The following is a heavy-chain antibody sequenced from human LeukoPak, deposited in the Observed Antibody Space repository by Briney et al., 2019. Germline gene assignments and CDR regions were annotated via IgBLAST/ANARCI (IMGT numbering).Heavy chain of an antibody. CDR1: GFTFSSYA. D-gene: IGHD3-10*01. CDR2: IKEDGSET. J-gene: IGHJ4*02. Sequence: GGSLRLSCAASGFTFSSYAMSWVRQAPGKGLECLANIKEDGSETYYADSVKGRFTISRDNVKNSLYLQMNSLRAEDTAVYYCARDQNFGDYWGQGTLVTVSS. V-gene: IGHV3-7*01. CDR3: ARDQNFGDY.